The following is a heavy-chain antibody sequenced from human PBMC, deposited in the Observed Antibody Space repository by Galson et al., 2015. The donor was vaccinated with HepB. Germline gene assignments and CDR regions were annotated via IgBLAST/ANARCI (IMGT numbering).Heavy chain of an antibody. Sequence: SVKVSCKASGYTFSSYTISWVRQAPGQGLEWMGRIIPILGIANYAQKFQGRVTITADKSTSTAYMELSSLRSEDTAVYYCARDLFSGSSPPGDFDLWGRGTLVTVSS. D-gene: IGHD1-26*01. CDR1: GYTFSSYT. J-gene: IGHJ2*01. V-gene: IGHV1-69*04. CDR3: ARDLFSGSSPPGDFDL. CDR2: IIPILGIA.